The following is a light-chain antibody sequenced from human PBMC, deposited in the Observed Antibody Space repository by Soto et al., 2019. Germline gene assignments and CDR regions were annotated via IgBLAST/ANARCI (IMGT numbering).Light chain of an antibody. CDR1: QGISRY. J-gene: IGKJ1*01. V-gene: IGKV1-8*01. Sequence: AIRMTQSPSSLSASTGDRVTITCRASQGISRYLAWYQQKPGKAPKLLIYAASTLQSGVPSRFSGSGSGTDFTLTISCLQSEDFATYYCQQYYSYPQTFGQGTKVEIK. CDR2: AAS. CDR3: QQYYSYPQT.